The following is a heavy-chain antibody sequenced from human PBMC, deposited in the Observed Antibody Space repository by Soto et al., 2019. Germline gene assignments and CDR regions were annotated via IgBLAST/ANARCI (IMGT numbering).Heavy chain of an antibody. D-gene: IGHD2-8*01. J-gene: IGHJ6*02. CDR2: IYPGDSDT. CDR1: GYSFTTYW. CDR3: ARTMSYCASPDCPPCDFYGRDV. V-gene: IGHV5-51*01. Sequence: GESLKISCKYSGYSFTTYWIGWVRQMPGKGLEWMGIIYPGDSDTRYSPAFQGLVTISANKSIITAFLHWFSLKASDTAMYFCARTMSYCASPDCPPCDFYGRDVWGQETTVTGSS.